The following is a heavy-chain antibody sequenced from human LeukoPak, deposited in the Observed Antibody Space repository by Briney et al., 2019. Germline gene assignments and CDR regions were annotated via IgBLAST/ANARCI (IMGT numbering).Heavy chain of an antibody. CDR3: ARDLQTYYYDSSGPFDP. Sequence: SQTLSLTCAISGDSVSSNSAAWNWIRQSPSIGLEWLGRTYYRSKWYNDYAVSVKSRITINPDTSKNQFSLQLNSVTPEDTAVYYCARDLQTYYYDSSGPFDPWGQGTLVTVSS. CDR2: TYYRSKWYN. CDR1: GDSVSSNSAA. D-gene: IGHD3-22*01. V-gene: IGHV6-1*01. J-gene: IGHJ5*02.